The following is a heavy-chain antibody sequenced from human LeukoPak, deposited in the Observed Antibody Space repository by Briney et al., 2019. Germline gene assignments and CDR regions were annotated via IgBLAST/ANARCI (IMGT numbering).Heavy chain of an antibody. J-gene: IGHJ5*02. CDR3: ARQGSNDFWSGHNWFDP. CDR1: GGSISSSSYY. Sequence: SETLSLTCTVSGGSISSSSYYWGRIRQPPGKGLEWIGSIYYSGSTYYNPSLKSRVTMSVDTSKNQFSLKLSSVTAADTAVYYCARQGSNDFWSGHNWFDPWGQGTLVTVSS. V-gene: IGHV4-39*01. D-gene: IGHD3-3*01. CDR2: IYYSGST.